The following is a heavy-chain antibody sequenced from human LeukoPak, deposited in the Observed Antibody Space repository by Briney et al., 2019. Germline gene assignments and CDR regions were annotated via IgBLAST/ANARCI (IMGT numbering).Heavy chain of an antibody. D-gene: IGHD2-2*01. CDR2: VYYSGRT. CDR3: AMTRYCSTTSCYADT. V-gene: IGHV4-59*01. CDR1: GGSISSYY. Sequence: SETLSLTCTVSGGSISSYYWSWIRQPPGKGLEWIGYVYYSGRTSYSPSLKSRVTISVGTSEDRFSLELTSVTAADTAVYYCAMTRYCSTTSCYADTWGQGTMVTVSS. J-gene: IGHJ3*01.